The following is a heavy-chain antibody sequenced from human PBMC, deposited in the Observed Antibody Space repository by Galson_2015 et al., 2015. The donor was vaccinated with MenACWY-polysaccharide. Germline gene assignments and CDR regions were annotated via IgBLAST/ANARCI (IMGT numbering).Heavy chain of an antibody. CDR2: VSGSGSST. V-gene: IGHV3-23*01. CDR1: GFTFSSYA. Sequence: SLRLSCAASGFTFSSYAMSWVRQAPGKGLAWVSTVSGSGSSTYYADSVKGRFTISRDNSKNTLYLQMGSLRAEDTAVYYCAKVAVAGPMSFFDYWGQGTLVTVSS. CDR3: AKVAVAGPMSFFDY. D-gene: IGHD6-19*01. J-gene: IGHJ4*02.